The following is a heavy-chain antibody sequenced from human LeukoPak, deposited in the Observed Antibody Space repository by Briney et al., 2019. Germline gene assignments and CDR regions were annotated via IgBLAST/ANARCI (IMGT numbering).Heavy chain of an antibody. V-gene: IGHV3-53*04. CDR3: ARMAGSYVLFYHYYGMDV. CDR2: IYSGGST. J-gene: IGHJ6*02. CDR1: GFTVSSNY. Sequence: GGSLRLSCAASGFTVSSNYMSWVRQSPGKGLEWVSVIYSGGSTYYADSVKGRFTISRHNSKNTLYLQMNSLRAEDTAVYYCARMAGSYVLFYHYYGMDVWGQGTTVTVSS. D-gene: IGHD3-10*01.